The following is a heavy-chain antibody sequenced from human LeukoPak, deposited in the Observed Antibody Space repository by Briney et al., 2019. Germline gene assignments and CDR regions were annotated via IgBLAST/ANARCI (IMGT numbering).Heavy chain of an antibody. D-gene: IGHD2/OR15-2a*01. Sequence: PSETLSLTCAVYGGSFSGYYWSWIRQPPGKGLEWIGEINHSGSTNYNPSLKSRVTISVDTSKNQFSLKLSSVTAADTAVYYCARGHLSAIPDYWGQGTLVTVSS. J-gene: IGHJ4*02. CDR2: INHSGST. CDR1: GGSFSGYY. CDR3: ARGHLSAIPDY. V-gene: IGHV4-34*01.